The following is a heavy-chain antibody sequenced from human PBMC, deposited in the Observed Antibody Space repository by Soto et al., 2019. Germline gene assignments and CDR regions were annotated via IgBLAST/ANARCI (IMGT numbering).Heavy chain of an antibody. CDR1: GGSISSSSYY. J-gene: IGHJ5*02. CDR3: ARHGLSIAAPGGWFDP. CDR2: IYYSGST. D-gene: IGHD6-6*01. Sequence: SETLSLTCTVSGGSISSSSYYWGWIRQPPGKGLEWIGSIYYSGSTYYNPSLKSRVTISVDTSKNQFSLKLSSVTAADTVVYYCARHGLSIAAPGGWFDPCGQGTLVTVSS. V-gene: IGHV4-39*01.